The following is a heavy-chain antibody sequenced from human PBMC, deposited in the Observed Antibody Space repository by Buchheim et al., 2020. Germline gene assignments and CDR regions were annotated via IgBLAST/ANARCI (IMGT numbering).Heavy chain of an antibody. CDR3: ARGPRILLWFGEVSRGGEYYFDY. J-gene: IGHJ4*02. CDR2: INHSGST. Sequence: QVQLQQWGAGLLKPSETLSLTCAVYGGSFSGYYWSWIRQPPGKGLEWIGEINHSGSTNYNPSLKSRVTISVDTSKNQFSLKLSSVTAADTAVYYCARGPRILLWFGEVSRGGEYYFDYWGQGTL. CDR1: GGSFSGYY. D-gene: IGHD3-10*01. V-gene: IGHV4-34*01.